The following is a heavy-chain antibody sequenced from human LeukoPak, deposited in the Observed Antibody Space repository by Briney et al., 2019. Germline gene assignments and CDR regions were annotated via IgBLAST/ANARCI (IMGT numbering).Heavy chain of an antibody. J-gene: IGHJ4*02. Sequence: QPGGSLRLSCAASGLTLSSYEMNWVRQAPGKGLEWVTYISSSGSTIYYADSVKGRFTISRDNAKNSLYLQMNSLRAEDTAVYYCARGGYCSSTSCYAEMLDYWGQGTLVTVSS. D-gene: IGHD2-2*01. CDR2: ISSSGSTI. CDR1: GLTLSSYE. CDR3: ARGGYCSSTSCYAEMLDY. V-gene: IGHV3-48*03.